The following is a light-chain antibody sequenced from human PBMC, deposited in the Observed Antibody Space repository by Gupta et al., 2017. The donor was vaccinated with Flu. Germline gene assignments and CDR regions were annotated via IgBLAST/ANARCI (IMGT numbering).Light chain of an antibody. Sequence: DIQMTQSPSSLSASVGDRVTITCRASQSISSYLNWYQQKPGKAPKLLIYAATSWQSGVPSRFSGSGSGKDFTLTISSLQPEDFASYYCHQSYSTPTWTLGQWTKVEIK. J-gene: IGKJ1*01. CDR2: AAT. V-gene: IGKV1-39*01. CDR1: QSISSY. CDR3: HQSYSTPTWT.